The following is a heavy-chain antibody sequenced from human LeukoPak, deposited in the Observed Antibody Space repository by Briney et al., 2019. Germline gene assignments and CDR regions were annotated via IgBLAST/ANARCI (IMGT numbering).Heavy chain of an antibody. CDR2: ISYDGSNK. CDR1: GFTFSSYG. V-gene: IGHV3-30*18. J-gene: IGHJ4*02. D-gene: IGHD3-16*01. Sequence: GGSLRLSCAASGFTFSSYGMHWVRQAPGKGLEWVAVISYDGSNKYYADSVKGRFTISRDNSKNTLYLQMDSLRAEDTAVYYCAKDIYIYGYAYYFDSWGQGTLVTVSS. CDR3: AKDIYIYGYAYYFDS.